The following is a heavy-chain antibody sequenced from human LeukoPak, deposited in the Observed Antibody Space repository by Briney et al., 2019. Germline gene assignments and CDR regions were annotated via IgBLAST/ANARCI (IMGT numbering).Heavy chain of an antibody. D-gene: IGHD6-13*01. CDR1: GFTFSSYG. CDR3: AKDIGMAAAVYGDDAFDI. CDR2: IRYDGSNK. V-gene: IGHV3-30*02. Sequence: PGGSLRLSCAASGFTFSSYGMHWVRQAPGKGLEWVAFIRYDGSNKYYADSVKGRFTISRDNSKNTLYLQMNSLRAEDTAVYYCAKDIGMAAAVYGDDAFDIWGQGTMVTVSS. J-gene: IGHJ3*02.